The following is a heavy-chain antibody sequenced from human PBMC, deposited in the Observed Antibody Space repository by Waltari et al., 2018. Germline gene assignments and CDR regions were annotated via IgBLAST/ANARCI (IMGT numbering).Heavy chain of an antibody. J-gene: IGHJ3*02. CDR2: ISSSGSTI. V-gene: IGHV3-11*04. Sequence: QVQLVESGGGLVKPGGSLRLSCAASGFTFSDYYMSWIRQAPGKWLEGVSYISSSGSTIYYADAVKGRCTISRDNAKNSLYLQMNSLRAEDTAVYYCASADFSSKGPLDAFDIWGQGTMVTVSS. CDR1: GFTFSDYY. D-gene: IGHD6-13*01. CDR3: ASADFSSKGPLDAFDI.